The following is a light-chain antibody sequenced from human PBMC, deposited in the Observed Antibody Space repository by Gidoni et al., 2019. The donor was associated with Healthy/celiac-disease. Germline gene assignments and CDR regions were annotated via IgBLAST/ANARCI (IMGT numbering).Light chain of an antibody. J-gene: IGKJ4*01. CDR3: QKYNSAPVT. V-gene: IGKV1-27*01. CDR1: QGISNY. Sequence: SLSAVVGDRVTSTGRASQGISNYLAWYQQKPGKVPKLLIYAASALQSGVPSRFSGSGSGTDFTLTISSLQPEDVATYYCQKYNSAPVTFXGXTKVEIK. CDR2: AAS.